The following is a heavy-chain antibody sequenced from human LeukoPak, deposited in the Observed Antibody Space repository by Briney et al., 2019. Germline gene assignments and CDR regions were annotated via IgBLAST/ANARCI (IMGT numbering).Heavy chain of an antibody. V-gene: IGHV1-46*01. CDR3: AKDGGSYSADY. D-gene: IGHD3-10*01. J-gene: IGHJ4*02. Sequence: ASVKVSCKASGYTFITYKMHWVRQAPGQGLEWVGIINPSDGDRRNAQKFQGRVTMTRDMSTSTVYMELSGLRSEDTAVYYCAKDGGSYSADYWGQGTLVTVSS. CDR2: INPSDGDR. CDR1: GYTFITYK.